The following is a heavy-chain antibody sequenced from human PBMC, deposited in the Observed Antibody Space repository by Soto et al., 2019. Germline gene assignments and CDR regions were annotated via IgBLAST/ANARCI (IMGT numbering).Heavy chain of an antibody. J-gene: IGHJ5*02. CDR3: SRRAPEGFDP. Sequence: SETLSLTCTVSGGSIATSSYFWSWIRRPPGKGLEWIGSIDYRGTIYNNPSLKSRVTISVDTSKDHFSLKLDSVTAADTALYYCSRRAPEGFDPWGQGTLVTVSS. V-gene: IGHV4-39*02. CDR1: GGSIATSSYF. CDR2: IDYRGTI.